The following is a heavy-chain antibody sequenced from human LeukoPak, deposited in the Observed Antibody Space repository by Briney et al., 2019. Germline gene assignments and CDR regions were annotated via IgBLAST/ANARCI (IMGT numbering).Heavy chain of an antibody. Sequence: ASVKVSCKASGYTFTSYDINWVRQATGQGLEWMGWINPNSGSTGYAQKFQGRVTITRNTSISTAYMELSGLRSEDTAVYYCARGRSTGYPYYFEYWGQGTLVTVSS. CDR1: GYTFTSYD. V-gene: IGHV1-8*03. CDR3: ARGRSTGYPYYFEY. J-gene: IGHJ4*02. CDR2: INPNSGST. D-gene: IGHD5-12*01.